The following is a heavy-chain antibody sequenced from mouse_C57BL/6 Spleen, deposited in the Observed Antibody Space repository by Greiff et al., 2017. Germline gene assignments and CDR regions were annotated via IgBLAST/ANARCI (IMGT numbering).Heavy chain of an antibody. V-gene: IGHV14-4*01. CDR1: GFNIKADY. Sequence: VQLQQSGAELVRPGASVKLSCTASGFNIKADYMHWVKQRPGQGLEWIGRIDPENGDTEYASKFQGKATITADTSSNTAYLQLSRLTSEDTAVYYCTAFGPGAMDVWGQGTSVTVSS. J-gene: IGHJ4*01. CDR3: TAFGPGAMDV. CDR2: IDPENGDT. D-gene: IGHD3-1*01.